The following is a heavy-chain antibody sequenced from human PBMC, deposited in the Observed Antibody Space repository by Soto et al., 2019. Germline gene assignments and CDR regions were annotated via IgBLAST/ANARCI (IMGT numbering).Heavy chain of an antibody. CDR2: INHSGST. D-gene: IGHD3-16*01. J-gene: IGHJ4*02. CDR3: ARTTAFVSGTYPPAHFDY. CDR1: GGSFSGYY. Sequence: SETLSLTCAVYGGSFSGYYWSWIRQSPGKGLERIGEINHSGSTNYTPSLKSRVTISVDTSKNQVSLKLSSVTAADTAVYYCARTTAFVSGTYPPAHFDYWGQGTRVTVSS. V-gene: IGHV4-34*01.